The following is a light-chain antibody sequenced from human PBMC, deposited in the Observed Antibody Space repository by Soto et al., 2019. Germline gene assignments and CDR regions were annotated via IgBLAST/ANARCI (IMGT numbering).Light chain of an antibody. CDR2: SAY. CDR3: QQGHNRPLT. CDR1: QSISTE. J-gene: IGKJ2*01. V-gene: IGKV3-15*01. Sequence: EIAMTQSPATLSVSPGERATLSCRASQSISTELAWYQQIPGQPPRLLIYSAYTRATGFPARFTGSGSGSEFTLTISGLQSEDFAIYYCQQGHNRPLTFGQGTRLEI.